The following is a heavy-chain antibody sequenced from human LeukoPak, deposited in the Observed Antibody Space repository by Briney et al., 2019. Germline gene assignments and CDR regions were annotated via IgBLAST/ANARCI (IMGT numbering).Heavy chain of an antibody. J-gene: IGHJ4*02. V-gene: IGHV1-46*01. CDR1: GYTFTSYY. CDR2: INPSGGST. D-gene: IGHD5-18*01. CDR3: AREPDGTGYSYGLTGPENNYFDY. Sequence: GASVKVSCKASGYTFTSYYMHWVRQAPGQGLEWMGIINPSGGSTSYAQKFQGRVTMTRDTPTSTVYMELSSLRSEDTAVYYCAREPDGTGYSYGLTGPENNYFDYWGQGTLVTVSS.